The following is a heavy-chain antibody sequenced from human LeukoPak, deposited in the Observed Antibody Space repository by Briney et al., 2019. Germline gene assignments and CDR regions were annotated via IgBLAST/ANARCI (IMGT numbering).Heavy chain of an antibody. CDR1: GYSFTNYW. V-gene: IGHV5-51*01. Sequence: GEPLKISCKGSGYSFTNYWIAWVRQMPGRGLEWMVIINPSDSDTRYSPSFQGQVTISADKSISTAYLQWSSLKASDSAMYYCARAWNFDYWGQGTLVTVFS. J-gene: IGHJ4*02. D-gene: IGHD1-1*01. CDR2: INPSDSDT. CDR3: ARAWNFDY.